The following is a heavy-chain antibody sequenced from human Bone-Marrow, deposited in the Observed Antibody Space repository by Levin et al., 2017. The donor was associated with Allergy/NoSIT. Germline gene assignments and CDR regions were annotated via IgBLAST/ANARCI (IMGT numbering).Heavy chain of an antibody. Sequence: PGESLKISCAASGFTFSDYYMSWIRQAPGKGLEWVSYISSSGSTIYYADSVKGRFTISRDNAKNSLYLQMNSLRAEDTAVYYCARTWIRGGEGGAPDWFDPWGQGTLVTVSS. CDR2: ISSSGSTI. CDR1: GFTFSDYY. V-gene: IGHV3-11*01. J-gene: IGHJ5*02. CDR3: ARTWIRGGEGGAPDWFDP. D-gene: IGHD5-18*01.